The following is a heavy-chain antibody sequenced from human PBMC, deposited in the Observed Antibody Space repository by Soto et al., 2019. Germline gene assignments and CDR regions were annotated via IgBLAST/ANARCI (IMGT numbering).Heavy chain of an antibody. V-gene: IGHV4-34*01. CDR1: GGSISGYY. CDR2: INHSGST. Sequence: SETLSLTCTVSGGSISGYYWSWIRQPPGKGLEWIGEINHSGSTNYNPSLKSRVTISVDTSKNQFSLNLSSMTAADTAVYYCARGFQCSSRWPGINWLDPWGQGTLVTVSS. J-gene: IGHJ5*02. D-gene: IGHD6-13*01. CDR3: ARGFQCSSRWPGINWLDP.